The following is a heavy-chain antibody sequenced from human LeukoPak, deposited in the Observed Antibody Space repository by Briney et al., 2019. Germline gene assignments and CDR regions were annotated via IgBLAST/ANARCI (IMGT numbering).Heavy chain of an antibody. V-gene: IGHV3-23*01. J-gene: IGHJ4*02. CDR2: ISSGGTP. D-gene: IGHD2-2*01. Sequence: GSLRLSCGASGFTFTNSAMTWVRKAPGKGLEWVSAISSGGTPYYAASVRGRFIISKDTSTNTLYLQVKSLTAEDTAVYYCAKPEVGVASIDCWGQGTLVTVSS. CDR3: AKPEVGVASIDC. CDR1: GFTFTNSA.